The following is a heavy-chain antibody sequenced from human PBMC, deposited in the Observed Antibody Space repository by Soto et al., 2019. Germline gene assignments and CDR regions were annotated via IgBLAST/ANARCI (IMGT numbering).Heavy chain of an antibody. CDR3: SRHDCISTNCYQSYYYAKDV. J-gene: IGHJ6*02. CDR1: GYTFTSYW. V-gene: IGHV5-51*01. Sequence: PGESLKISCNGSGYTFTSYWIGWVRQMPGKGLEWMGIIYPGDSDTKYSPSFQGQVTISADKSISTAYLQWSSLKASDTAMYYCSRHDCISTNCYQSYYYAKDVWGQGTTVTVSS. D-gene: IGHD2-2*01. CDR2: IYPGDSDT.